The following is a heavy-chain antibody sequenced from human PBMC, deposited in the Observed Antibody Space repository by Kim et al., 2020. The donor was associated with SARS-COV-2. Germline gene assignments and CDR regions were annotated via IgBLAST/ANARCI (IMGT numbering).Heavy chain of an antibody. CDR3: ARDPYSSGWYYFDY. CDR2: IYHSGST. J-gene: IGHJ4*02. Sequence: SETLSLTCAVSGGSISSSNWWSWVRQPPGKGLEWIGEIYHSGSTNYNPSLKSRVTISVDKSKNQFSLKLSSVTAADTAVYYCARDPYSSGWYYFDYWGQGTLVTVSS. CDR1: GGSISSSNW. V-gene: IGHV4-4*02. D-gene: IGHD6-19*01.